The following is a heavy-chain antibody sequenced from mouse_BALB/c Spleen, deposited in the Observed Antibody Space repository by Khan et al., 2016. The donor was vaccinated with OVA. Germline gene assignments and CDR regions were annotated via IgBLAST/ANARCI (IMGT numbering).Heavy chain of an antibody. J-gene: IGHJ1*01. CDR1: GFTFSSFG. CDR2: ISSGSSTI. Sequence: EVELVESGGGLVQPGWSRKLSCAASGFTFSSFGMHWVRQAPEKGLEWVAYISSGSSTIYYADTVKGRFTISRDNPKNPLFLQMTSLRSEDTAMYYCATYGWWDWGAGTTVTGSS. V-gene: IGHV5-17*02. D-gene: IGHD1-1*01. CDR3: ATYGWWD.